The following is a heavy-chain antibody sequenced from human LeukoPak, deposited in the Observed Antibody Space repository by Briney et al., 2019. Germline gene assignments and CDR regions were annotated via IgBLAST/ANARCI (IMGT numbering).Heavy chain of an antibody. CDR2: MYHSGST. CDR1: GGSISSYY. V-gene: IGHV4-59*04. Sequence: AETLSLTRTVSGGSISSYYWSWIRQPPGKGLECIGSMYHSGSTYYNPSLKSRVTMSLDTSKNQFSLKLSSVTAADTAVYFCAGDYSSILNYFDYWGHGTLVTVSS. D-gene: IGHD4-11*01. CDR3: AGDYSSILNYFDY. J-gene: IGHJ4*01.